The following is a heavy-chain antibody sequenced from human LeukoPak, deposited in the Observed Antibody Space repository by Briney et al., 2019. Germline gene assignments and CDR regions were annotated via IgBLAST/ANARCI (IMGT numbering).Heavy chain of an antibody. CDR2: ISYDGSNK. J-gene: IGHJ4*02. CDR3: AREQGGGYYYGSGSYFDY. D-gene: IGHD3-10*01. V-gene: IGHV3-30*01. Sequence: PGGSLRLSCAASGFTFSSYAMHWVRQAPGKGLEWVAVISYDGSNKYYADSVKGRFTISRDNSKNTLYLQMNSLRAEDTAVYYCAREQGGGYYYGSGSYFDYWGQGTLVTVSS. CDR1: GFTFSSYA.